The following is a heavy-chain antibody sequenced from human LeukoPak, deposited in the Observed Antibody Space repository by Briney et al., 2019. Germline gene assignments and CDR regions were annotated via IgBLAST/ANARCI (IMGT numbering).Heavy chain of an antibody. Sequence: SETLSLTCTVSGSSISSGGYYWSWIRQHPGKGLEWIGYIYYSGSTYYNPSLKSRVTISVDTSKNQFSLKLNSATAADTAVYYCARSIYCTNGICSTHYFDSWGQGTLVTVSS. D-gene: IGHD2-8*01. CDR2: IYYSGST. CDR1: GSSISSGGYY. CDR3: ARSIYCTNGICSTHYFDS. V-gene: IGHV4-31*03. J-gene: IGHJ4*02.